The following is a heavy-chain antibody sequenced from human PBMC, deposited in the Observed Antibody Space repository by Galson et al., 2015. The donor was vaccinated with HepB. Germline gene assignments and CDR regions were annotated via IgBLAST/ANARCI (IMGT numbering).Heavy chain of an antibody. D-gene: IGHD6-19*01. CDR3: GSGPTRYTGWYRGLHKFFQH. CDR2: ISGSGSNK. J-gene: IGHJ1*01. CDR1: GFTFSSDA. Sequence: SLRLSCAASGFTFSSDAMSWVRQAPGKGLEWVSSISGSGSNKYYADSVKGRFTTSRDNAKNMVYLQMNSLRDEDTAVYYCGSGPTRYTGWYRGLHKFFQHWGQGTLVTVSP. V-gene: IGHV3-23*01.